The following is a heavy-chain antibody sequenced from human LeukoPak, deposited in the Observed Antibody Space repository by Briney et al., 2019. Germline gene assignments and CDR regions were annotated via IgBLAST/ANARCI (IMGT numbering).Heavy chain of an antibody. D-gene: IGHD1-26*01. CDR1: GDSVSSNSAA. J-gene: IGHJ3*02. V-gene: IGHV6-1*01. Sequence: SQTLSLTCAISGDSVSSNSAAWNWIRQPPSRGLEWLGRTYYRCKRYNDYAVSVKSRITIKPDTFKNQLSLQLNSVTPEDTAVYYCARTNSGAFDIWGQGTMVTVSS. CDR2: TYYRCKRYN. CDR3: ARTNSGAFDI.